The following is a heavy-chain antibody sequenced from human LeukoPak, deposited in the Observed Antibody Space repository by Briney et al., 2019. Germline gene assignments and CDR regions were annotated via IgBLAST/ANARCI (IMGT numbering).Heavy chain of an antibody. J-gene: IGHJ5*02. V-gene: IGHV1-2*02. Sequence: GASVTVSCKASGYTFTGYYMHWVRQAPGQGLEWMGWINPNSGGTNYAQKFQGRVTMTRDTSISTAYMELSRLRSDDTAVYYCARDNPYSGSQRGVDPWGQGTLVTVSS. D-gene: IGHD1-26*01. CDR1: GYTFTGYY. CDR3: ARDNPYSGSQRGVDP. CDR2: INPNSGGT.